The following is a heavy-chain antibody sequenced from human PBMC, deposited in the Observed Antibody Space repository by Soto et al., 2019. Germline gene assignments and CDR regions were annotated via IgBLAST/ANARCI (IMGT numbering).Heavy chain of an antibody. CDR3: ARGEVVVAANAFYFYMDV. V-gene: IGHV4-34*01. Sequence: QVQLQQWGAGLLKPSETLSLTCAVYGGSFSGYYWSWIRRPPGKGLEWIGEINHGGSTNYNPSLKSRVTISVDTSKNQFSLRLSSVTAADTAVYYCARGEVVVAANAFYFYMDVRGEGTTVTVSS. CDR1: GGSFSGYY. J-gene: IGHJ6*03. CDR2: INHGGST. D-gene: IGHD2-15*01.